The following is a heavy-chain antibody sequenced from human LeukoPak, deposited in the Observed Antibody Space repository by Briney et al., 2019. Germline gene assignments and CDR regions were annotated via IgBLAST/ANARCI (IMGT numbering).Heavy chain of an antibody. J-gene: IGHJ5*02. D-gene: IGHD4-11*01. CDR3: AKRQGDYSNNNWFAP. Sequence: QPGGSLGLSGAASGFTFSSYAMSWVGQAPGRGREGGSAIIGSGGSTYYAGSVKGRFTISRDNSKNTLYLQMNSRRAEDTAVYYCAKRQGDYSNNNWFAPWGQGTLVTVSS. CDR2: IIGSGGST. CDR1: GFTFSSYA. V-gene: IGHV3-23*01.